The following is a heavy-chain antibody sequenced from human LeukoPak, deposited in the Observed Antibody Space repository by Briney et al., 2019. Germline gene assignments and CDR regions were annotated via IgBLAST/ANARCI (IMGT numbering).Heavy chain of an antibody. Sequence: GGSLRLSCAASGFSFSNHGIHWVRQAPGKGLEWVSLIGYDGSNKYYADSVKGRFTISRDKSKNTLYLQMNSLRAEDTAIYYCAKRGSHMVRGANGMDVWGQGTTVTVSS. CDR1: GFSFSNHG. CDR2: IGYDGSNK. V-gene: IGHV3-30*02. D-gene: IGHD3-10*01. J-gene: IGHJ6*02. CDR3: AKRGSHMVRGANGMDV.